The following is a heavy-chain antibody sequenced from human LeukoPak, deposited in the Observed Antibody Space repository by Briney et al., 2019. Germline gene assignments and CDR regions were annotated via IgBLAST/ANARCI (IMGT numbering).Heavy chain of an antibody. CDR2: INPNSGGT. V-gene: IGHV1-2*02. D-gene: IGHD3-9*01. J-gene: IGHJ4*02. CDR1: GYTFTGYY. Sequence: GASVKVSCKASGYTFTGYYMHWLRQAPGQGLEWMGWINPNSGGTNYAQKFQGRVTMTRDTSISTAYMELSRLRSDDTAVYYCARDINDILAGYNYWGQGTLVTVSS. CDR3: ARDINDILAGYNY.